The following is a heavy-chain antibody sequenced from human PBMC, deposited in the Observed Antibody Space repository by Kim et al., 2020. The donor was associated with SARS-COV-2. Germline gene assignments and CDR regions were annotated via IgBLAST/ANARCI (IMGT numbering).Heavy chain of an antibody. D-gene: IGHD3-9*01. CDR2: INAGSGNT. V-gene: IGHV1-3*01. CDR1: GYTFTSYA. Sequence: ASVKVSCKASGYTFTSYAMHWVRQAPGQRLEWMGWINAGSGNTKYSQKFQGRVTITRDTSASTAYMELSSLRSEDTAVYYCARAGLAMFWFWFGPWGQGTQVPVPS. J-gene: IGHJ5*01. CDR3: ARAGLAMFWFWFGP.